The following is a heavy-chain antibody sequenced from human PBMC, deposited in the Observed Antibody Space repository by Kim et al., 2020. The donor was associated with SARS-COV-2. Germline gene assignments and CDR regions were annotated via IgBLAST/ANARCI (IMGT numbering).Heavy chain of an antibody. Sequence: GSLRLSCAASGFTFSSYAMSWVRQAPGKGLEWVSAISGSGGSTYYADSVKGRFTISRDNSKNTLYLQMNSLRAEDTAVYYCAKDYYGSGTQALGMDVWGQGTTVTVSS. D-gene: IGHD3-10*01. CDR2: ISGSGGST. CDR3: AKDYYGSGTQALGMDV. CDR1: GFTFSSYA. J-gene: IGHJ6*02. V-gene: IGHV3-23*01.